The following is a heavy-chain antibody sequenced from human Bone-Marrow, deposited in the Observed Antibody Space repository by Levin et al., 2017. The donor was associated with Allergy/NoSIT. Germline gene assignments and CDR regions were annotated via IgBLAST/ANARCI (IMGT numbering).Heavy chain of an antibody. CDR2: ISGPSNAI. J-gene: IGHJ4*02. V-gene: IGHV3-48*01. CDR1: GFTFSSYS. Sequence: GGSLRLSCAASGFTFSSYSMSWIRQAPGKGPEWISYISGPSNAIYYADSVKGRFTISRDNAKNSVYLQMNRLKIEDTGVYYCARTEDSWGQGTLVTVSS. CDR3: ARTEDS.